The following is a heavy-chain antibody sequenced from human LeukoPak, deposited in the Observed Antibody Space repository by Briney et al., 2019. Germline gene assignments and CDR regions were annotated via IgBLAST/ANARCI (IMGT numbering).Heavy chain of an antibody. J-gene: IGHJ4*02. V-gene: IGHV1-46*01. D-gene: IGHD6-13*01. CDR3: ARDLAEDTIAAAGQGPGGY. CDR1: GYTFITYY. CDR2: IDPGSHRT. Sequence: ASVKVSCKASGYTFITYYMQWLRQALGQGLEWMGVIDPGSHRTSYAQKFQGRVTMTRDTSTSTVYMELSSLRSEDTAVYYCARDLAEDTIAAAGQGPGGYWGQGTLVTVSS.